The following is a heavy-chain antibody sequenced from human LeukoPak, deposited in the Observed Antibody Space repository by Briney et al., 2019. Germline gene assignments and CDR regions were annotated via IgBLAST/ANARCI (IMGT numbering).Heavy chain of an antibody. D-gene: IGHD3-10*01. CDR3: VRSTMVRGVISMDV. J-gene: IGHJ6*02. CDR1: GYSFTIYW. Sequence: GESLTISCKGSGYSFTIYWIGWVSQMPGKGLEWMGIIYPADSDTRYSPSFQGQVTISADKSISTTYLQWSSLKASDTAMYYCVRSTMVRGVISMDVWGQGTTVTVSS. V-gene: IGHV5-51*01. CDR2: IYPADSDT.